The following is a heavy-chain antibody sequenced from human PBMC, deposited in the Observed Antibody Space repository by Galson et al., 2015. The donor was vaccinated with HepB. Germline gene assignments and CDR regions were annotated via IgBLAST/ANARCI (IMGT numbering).Heavy chain of an antibody. V-gene: IGHV1-69*13. J-gene: IGHJ5*02. D-gene: IGHD6-19*01. Sequence: SVKVSCKASGGTFSSYAISWVRQAPGQGLEWMGGIIPIFGTANYAQKFQGRVTITADESTSTAYMELSSLRSEDTAVYYCARARAVAGTFCRWFDPWGQGTLVTVSS. CDR3: ARARAVAGTFCRWFDP. CDR1: GGTFSSYA. CDR2: IIPIFGTA.